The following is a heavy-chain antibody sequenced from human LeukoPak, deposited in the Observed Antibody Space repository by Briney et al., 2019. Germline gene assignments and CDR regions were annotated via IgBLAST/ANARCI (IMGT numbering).Heavy chain of an antibody. D-gene: IGHD4-11*01. CDR1: GFTFSNAW. J-gene: IGHJ4*02. V-gene: IGHV3-15*01. Sequence: GGSLRLSCAASGFTFSNAWMSWVRQAPGKGLEWVGRIKSKADGGTTDYAAPVKGRFTISRDDSKNTLYLQMNSLKTEDTAVYYCTTMTTVTTTDYWGQGTLVTVSS. CDR2: IKSKADGGTT. CDR3: TTMTTVTTTDY.